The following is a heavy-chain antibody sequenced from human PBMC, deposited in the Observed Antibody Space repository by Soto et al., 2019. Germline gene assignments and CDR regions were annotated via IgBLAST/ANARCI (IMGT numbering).Heavy chain of an antibody. D-gene: IGHD3-10*01. V-gene: IGHV3-66*01. Sequence: PGGSLRLSCAASGFTVSSNYMSWVRQAPGKGLEWVSVIYSGGSTYYADSVKGRFTISRDNSKNTLYLQMNSLRAEDTAVYYCARVGLLWFGELLLEYYFDYWGQGTLVNVSS. CDR1: GFTVSSNY. J-gene: IGHJ4*02. CDR3: ARVGLLWFGELLLEYYFDY. CDR2: IYSGGST.